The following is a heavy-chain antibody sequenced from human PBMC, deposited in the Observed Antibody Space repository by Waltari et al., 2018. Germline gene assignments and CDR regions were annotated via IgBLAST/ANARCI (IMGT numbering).Heavy chain of an antibody. CDR2: IYYSGAA. CDR1: GGSISSYY. Sequence: QVQLQESGPGLVKPSETLSLSCNVSGGSISSYYWSWIRQPPGKGLEWIGYIYYSGAANYKPSLKSRVTISVNTSTNQFFLNVSSVTAADTAVYYCARGGSTITFSTRMDVWGKGTTVTVSS. J-gene: IGHJ6*04. V-gene: IGHV4-59*13. D-gene: IGHD4-4*01. CDR3: ARGGSTITFSTRMDV.